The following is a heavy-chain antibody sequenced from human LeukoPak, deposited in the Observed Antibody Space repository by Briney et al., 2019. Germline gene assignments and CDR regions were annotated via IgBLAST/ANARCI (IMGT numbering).Heavy chain of an antibody. CDR3: ARDDRNQQLVPDC. J-gene: IGHJ4*02. V-gene: IGHV3-21*01. D-gene: IGHD6-13*01. CDR1: GFTFSSYS. Sequence: GGSLRLSCAASGFTFSSYSMNWVRQAPGKGLEWVSSISSSSYIYYADSVKGRFTISRDNAKNSLYLQMNSLRAEDTAVYYCARDDRNQQLVPDCWGQGTLVTVSS. CDR2: ISSSSYI.